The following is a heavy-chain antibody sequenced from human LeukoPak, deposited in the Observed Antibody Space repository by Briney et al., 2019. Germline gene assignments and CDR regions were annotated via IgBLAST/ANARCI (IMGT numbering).Heavy chain of an antibody. CDR1: GGSISSYY. CDR2: IYYSGST. J-gene: IGHJ4*02. CDR3: ARGKGYFDY. Sequence: SETLSLTCTVSGGSISSYYWSWIRQPPGKGLEWIGYIYYSGSTNYNPSLKSRVTISVDKSKNQFSLNLKSVTAADTAVYYCARGKGYFDYWGQGTLVTVSS. V-gene: IGHV4-59*01.